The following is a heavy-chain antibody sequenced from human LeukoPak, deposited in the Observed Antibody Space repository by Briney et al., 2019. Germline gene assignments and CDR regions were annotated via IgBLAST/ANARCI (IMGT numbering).Heavy chain of an antibody. CDR3: AKFGAPGYTSDWYINSFDS. CDR1: GFTFSSYA. V-gene: IGHV3-23*01. J-gene: IGHJ4*02. D-gene: IGHD6-19*01. CDR2: ISGSGGST. Sequence: QPGGSLRLSCAASGFTFSSYAMSWVRQAPGKGLEWVSTISGSGGSTYYADSVKSRFTISRDNSKNTLYLQMSSLRAEDTAVYYCAKFGAPGYTSDWYINSFDSGGQGPLSPVSP.